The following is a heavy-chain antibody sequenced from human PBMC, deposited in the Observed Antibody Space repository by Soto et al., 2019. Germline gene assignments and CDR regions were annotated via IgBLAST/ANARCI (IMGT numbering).Heavy chain of an antibody. CDR1: GFTFSSYW. V-gene: IGHV3-74*01. Sequence: EVQLVESGGGLVQPGGSLRLSCVASGFTFSSYWMHWVRQAPGKGLVWVSRLNGDGSTTTYADSVKGRFTISRDNANNTLYLHMNSLRADDAAVYYCARGGTRTSYWGRFDYWGQGTLVTVSS. CDR3: ARGGTRTSYWGRFDY. J-gene: IGHJ4*02. CDR2: LNGDGSTT. D-gene: IGHD1-26*01.